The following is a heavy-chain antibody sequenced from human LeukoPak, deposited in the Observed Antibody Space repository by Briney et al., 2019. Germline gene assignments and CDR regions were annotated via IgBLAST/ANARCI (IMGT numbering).Heavy chain of an antibody. V-gene: IGHV3-23*01. Sequence: GRPLRLSCAASGFTFSSDAMSWVSQAPRKGLEWVSAISGSGGSTYYTDSVKGRFTISRDNSKNTLYLQMNSLRAEDTAVYYCAKRGCSSTSCYGEGYYFDYWGQGTLVTVSS. D-gene: IGHD2-2*01. CDR1: GFTFSSDA. CDR3: AKRGCSSTSCYGEGYYFDY. J-gene: IGHJ4*02. CDR2: ISGSGGST.